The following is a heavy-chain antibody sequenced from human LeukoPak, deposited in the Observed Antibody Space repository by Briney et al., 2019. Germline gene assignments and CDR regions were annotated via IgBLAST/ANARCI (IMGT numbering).Heavy chain of an antibody. CDR2: IYYSGST. CDR3: ARHVWLQPFDY. Sequence: PETLSLTCSVSGGSMNSYYWSWIRQSPGKGLEWIGYIYYSGSTNYNPSLKSRVTISVDTSKNQFSLKLSSVTAADTAVYYCARHVWLQPFDYWGQGTLVTVSS. CDR1: GGSMNSYY. D-gene: IGHD3-9*01. V-gene: IGHV4-59*08. J-gene: IGHJ4*02.